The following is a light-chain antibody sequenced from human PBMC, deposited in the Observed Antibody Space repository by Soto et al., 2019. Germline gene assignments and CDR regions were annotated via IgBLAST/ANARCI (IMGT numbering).Light chain of an antibody. Sequence: DIPMTQSPYTLSASVGDRATITCRASQSVSTWVAWYQQKPGKGPRLLIYKASTLQNRVPSRFSGSGSETEFNLTISSLQPADFATYYCQQYSSVYRTFGQGTKVEIK. J-gene: IGKJ1*01. CDR1: QSVSTW. CDR3: QQYSSVYRT. CDR2: KAS. V-gene: IGKV1-5*03.